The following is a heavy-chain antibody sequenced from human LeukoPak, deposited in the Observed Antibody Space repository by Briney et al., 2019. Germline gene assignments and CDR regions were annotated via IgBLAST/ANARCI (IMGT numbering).Heavy chain of an antibody. CDR1: GGSLSSYH. D-gene: IGHD4-17*01. V-gene: IGHV4-59*08. CDR2: IYYSGNT. Sequence: SETLSLTCTVSGGSLSSYHWSWIRQPPGKGLEWIGYIYYSGNTNYNPSLNSRVTISVDTSMNQFSLKLTSVTAADTAVYYCARQTYGDYNKSNYYYYYGMDVWGQGTTVTVSS. CDR3: ARQTYGDYNKSNYYYYYGMDV. J-gene: IGHJ6*02.